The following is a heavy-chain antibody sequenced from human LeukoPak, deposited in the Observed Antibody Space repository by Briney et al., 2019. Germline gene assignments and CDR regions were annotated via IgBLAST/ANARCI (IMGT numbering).Heavy chain of an antibody. CDR3: ARHVISDGYSGNFDY. CDR2: IYYSGST. D-gene: IGHD5-12*01. Sequence: SETLSLTCTVSGGSISSSSSYWGWIRQPPGKGLEWIGSIYYSGSTYYNPSLKSRVTISVDTSKNQFSLKLSSVTAADTAVYYCARHVISDGYSGNFDYWGQGTLVTVTS. J-gene: IGHJ4*02. CDR1: GGSISSSSSY. V-gene: IGHV4-39*01.